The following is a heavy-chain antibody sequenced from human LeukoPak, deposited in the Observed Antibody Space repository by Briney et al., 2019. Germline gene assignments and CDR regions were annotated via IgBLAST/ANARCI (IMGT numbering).Heavy chain of an antibody. Sequence: GASVKVSCKASGYTFTSYAMHWVRQAPGQRLEWMGWINAGNGNTKYSQKFQGRVSITRDTSASTAYMELSSLRSEDTAVYYCAREYSSGWPDYWGQGTLVTVSS. D-gene: IGHD6-19*01. CDR3: AREYSSGWPDY. CDR1: GYTFTSYA. CDR2: INAGNGNT. V-gene: IGHV1-3*01. J-gene: IGHJ4*02.